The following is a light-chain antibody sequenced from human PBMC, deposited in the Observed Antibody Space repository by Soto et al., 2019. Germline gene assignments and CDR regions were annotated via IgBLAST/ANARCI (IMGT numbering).Light chain of an antibody. J-gene: IGLJ1*01. Sequence: QSALAQPASVSGSPGQSITISCTGTSGFVGSFSLVSWYQQHPGKAPKLMIYEGSKRPSGVSNRFSGSKSGNTASLTISGLQAEDEADYYCCSYAGSAYVFGTGTKVTVL. V-gene: IGLV2-23*01. CDR1: SGFVGSFSL. CDR3: CSYAGSAYV. CDR2: EGS.